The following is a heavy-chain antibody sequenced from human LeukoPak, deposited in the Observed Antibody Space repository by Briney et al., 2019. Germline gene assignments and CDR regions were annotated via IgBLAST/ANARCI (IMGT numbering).Heavy chain of an antibody. D-gene: IGHD3-3*01. V-gene: IGHV3-21*01. J-gene: IGHJ5*02. CDR1: GFTFSSYS. Sequence: GGPLRLSCAASGFTFSSYSMNWVRQAPGKGLEWVSSISSGSSYIYYADSVKGRFTISRDNAKNSLYLQMNSLRAEDTAVYYCARDPTIFGVVIVENWFDPWGQGTLVTVS. CDR3: ARDPTIFGVVIVENWFDP. CDR2: ISSGSSYI.